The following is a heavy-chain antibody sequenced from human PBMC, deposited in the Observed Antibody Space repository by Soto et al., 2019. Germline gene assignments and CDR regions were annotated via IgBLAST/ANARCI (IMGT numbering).Heavy chain of an antibody. D-gene: IGHD3-22*01. J-gene: IGHJ4*02. CDR2: INPNSGSK. Sequence: ASVKVSCKASGYSLIMYYIHWMRQAPGQGLEWMGKINPNSGSKTYAQKFQGRVTMTRDTSTITVYMVLSSLSSEDTAVYYCARSPYSSGYYYAIDYWGQGTQVTVSS. CDR3: ARSPYSSGYYYAIDY. V-gene: IGHV1-46*01. CDR1: GYSLIMYY.